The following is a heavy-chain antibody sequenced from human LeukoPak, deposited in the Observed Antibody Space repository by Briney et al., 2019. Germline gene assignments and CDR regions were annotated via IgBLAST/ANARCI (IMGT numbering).Heavy chain of an antibody. CDR1: GFTFSNYA. Sequence: PGGSLRLSCAASGFTFSNYAMSWVRQAPGKGLEWVSAISGSGGSTYYADSVKGRFAISRDKSNNTLYLQMNSLRAEDTAVYYCARGALIAVAGYGHYMDVWGKGTTVTISS. J-gene: IGHJ6*03. CDR2: ISGSGGST. CDR3: ARGALIAVAGYGHYMDV. D-gene: IGHD6-19*01. V-gene: IGHV3-23*01.